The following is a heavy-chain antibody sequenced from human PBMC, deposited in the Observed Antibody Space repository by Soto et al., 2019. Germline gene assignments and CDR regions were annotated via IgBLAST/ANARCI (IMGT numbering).Heavy chain of an antibody. CDR2: VYYGGST. V-gene: IGHV4-39*01. D-gene: IGHD3-22*01. CDR1: GGSISSSSYY. CDR3: AGGDYYHSSGYYFYYYTMDV. Sequence: SETLSLTCTVSGGSISSSSYYWGWIRQPPGKGLEWIGNVYYGGSTYYNTSLKSRVTISVETSKSQFSLKLSSVTAADTAVYYCAGGDYYHSSGYYFYYYTMDVWGQGTKVTVSS. J-gene: IGHJ6*02.